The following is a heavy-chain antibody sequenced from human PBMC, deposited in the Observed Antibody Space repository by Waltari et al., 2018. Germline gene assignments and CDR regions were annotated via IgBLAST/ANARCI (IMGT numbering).Heavy chain of an antibody. Sequence: QLQLQESGPGLVKPSETLSLTCTVSGCSISSSSYYWGWIRQPPGKGLEWIGSIYYSGRTYSNRALKSRVTISVDTSKNQFSLKLSAVTAADTAVYYCARERELRFPDYWGQGTLVTVSS. CDR3: ARERELRFPDY. D-gene: IGHD1-7*01. CDR2: IYYSGRT. CDR1: GCSISSSSYY. J-gene: IGHJ4*02. V-gene: IGHV4-39*07.